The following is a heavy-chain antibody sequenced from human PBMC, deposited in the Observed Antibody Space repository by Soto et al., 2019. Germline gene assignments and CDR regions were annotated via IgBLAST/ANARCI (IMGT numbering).Heavy chain of an antibody. CDR2: IYPGGST. CDR1: GYSISSGYY. D-gene: IGHD4-4*01. CDR3: GREATVDLGWLYP. J-gene: IGHJ5*02. Sequence: SETLSLTCAVSGYSISSGYYWGCIRPHRGKGLEWIRRIYPGGSTYYSSSLNSRVRLSVDTSKHKLSLKLCSVTAADTDVYYCGREATVDLGWLYPWGQGTLVTVSS. V-gene: IGHV4-38-2*02.